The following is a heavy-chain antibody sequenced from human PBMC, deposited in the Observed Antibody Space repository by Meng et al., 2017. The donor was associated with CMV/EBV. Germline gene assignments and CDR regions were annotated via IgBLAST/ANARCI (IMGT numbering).Heavy chain of an antibody. J-gene: IGHJ4*02. D-gene: IGHD5-18*01. CDR3: AKGGEGYSYGYDY. CDR1: GFTFSGYA. V-gene: IGHV3-23*03. CDR2: ICSGGSST. Sequence: GESLKISCAASGFTFSGYAMSWVRQAPGKGLEWVSVICSGGSSTCYADSVKGRFTISRDNSKNTLYLQMNSLRAEDTAVYYCAKGGEGYSYGYDYWGQGTLVTVSS.